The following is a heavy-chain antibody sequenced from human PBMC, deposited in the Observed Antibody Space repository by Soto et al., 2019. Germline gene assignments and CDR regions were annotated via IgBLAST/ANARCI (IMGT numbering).Heavy chain of an antibody. Sequence: ASVKVSCKASGYTFTSCYMHWVRQAPGQGLEWMGIINPSGGSTSYAQKFQGRVTMTRDTSTSTVYMELSSLRSEDTAVYYCARESYSSGWYGMGIDYWGQGTLVTVSS. D-gene: IGHD6-19*01. CDR3: ARESYSSGWYGMGIDY. V-gene: IGHV1-46*01. CDR1: GYTFTSCY. CDR2: INPSGGST. J-gene: IGHJ4*02.